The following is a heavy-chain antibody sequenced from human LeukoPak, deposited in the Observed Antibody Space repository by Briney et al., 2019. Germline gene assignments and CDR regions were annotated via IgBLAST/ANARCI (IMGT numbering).Heavy chain of an antibody. D-gene: IGHD3-16*01. CDR1: GFTFSTYD. CDR3: AGSNPITFGGVTRSDAFDI. CDR2: IGTAGDT. Sequence: GGSLRLSCAASGFTFSTYDMHWVRQTTGKGLEWVSAIGTAGDTYYPGSVKGRFTISRENAKNSLYLQMNSLRAGDTAAYYCAGSNPITFGGVTRSDAFDIWGQGTMVTVSS. V-gene: IGHV3-13*01. J-gene: IGHJ3*02.